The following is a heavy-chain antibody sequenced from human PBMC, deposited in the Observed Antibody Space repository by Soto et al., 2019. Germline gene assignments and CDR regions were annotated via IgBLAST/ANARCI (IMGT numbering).Heavy chain of an antibody. CDR2: MNPNSGNT. CDR1: GDTFTSYE. V-gene: IGHV1-8*01. CDR3: ARLGYCSGGSCRRGNWFDP. D-gene: IGHD2-15*01. J-gene: IGHJ5*02. Sequence: QVQLVQSGAEVKKPGASVKVSCKASGDTFTSYEINWVRQATGQGLEWMGWMNPNSGNTGYAQKFQGRVTMTRNTSISTGYMELSSLRSEDTAVYYCARLGYCSGGSCRRGNWFDPWGQGTQVTVSS.